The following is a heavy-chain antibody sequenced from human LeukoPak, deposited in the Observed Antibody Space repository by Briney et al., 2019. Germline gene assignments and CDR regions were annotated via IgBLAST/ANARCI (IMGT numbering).Heavy chain of an antibody. D-gene: IGHD5-12*01. J-gene: IGHJ4*02. CDR2: IIPIFGTA. V-gene: IGHV1-69*05. Sequence: SVKVSCKASGGTFSSYAISWVRQAPGQGLEWMGGIIPIFGTANYAQKLQGRVTMTTDTSTSTAYMELRSLRSDDTAVYYCARGGYSGYAFHPFDYWGQGTLVTVSS. CDR1: GGTFSSYA. CDR3: ARGGYSGYAFHPFDY.